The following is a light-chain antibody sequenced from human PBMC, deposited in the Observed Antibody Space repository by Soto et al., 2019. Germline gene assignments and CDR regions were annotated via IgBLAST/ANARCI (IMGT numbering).Light chain of an antibody. V-gene: IGLV2-8*01. CDR1: SSDVGGYNY. J-gene: IGLJ1*01. CDR2: EVN. CDR3: SSYAGSSNV. Sequence: QSALTQPPSASGSPGQSVAISCTGTSSDVGGYNYVSWYQQHPGKAPKLMIYEVNKRPSGVPDRSSGSKSGKTASLTVSGLQAEDEADYYCSSYAGSSNVFGPVTKVTVL.